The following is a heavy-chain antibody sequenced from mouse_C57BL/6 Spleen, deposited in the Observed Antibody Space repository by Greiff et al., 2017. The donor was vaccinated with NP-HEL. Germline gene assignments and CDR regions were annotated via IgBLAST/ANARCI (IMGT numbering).Heavy chain of an antibody. V-gene: IGHV2-2*01. J-gene: IGHJ1*03. Sequence: QVQLQQSGPGLVQPSQSLSITCTVSGFSLTSSGVHWVRQSPGKGLEWLGVIWSGGSTDYNAAFISRLSISKDNSKSQVFFKMNSLQAEDTAIYYCARRGDDYDGCDVWGTGTTVTVSS. D-gene: IGHD2-4*01. CDR2: IWSGGST. CDR3: ARRGDDYDGCDV. CDR1: GFSLTSSG.